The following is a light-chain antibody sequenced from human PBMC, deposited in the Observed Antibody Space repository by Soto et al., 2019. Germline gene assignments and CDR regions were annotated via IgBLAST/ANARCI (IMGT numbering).Light chain of an antibody. J-gene: IGKJ4*01. Sequence: EIVLTHSPATLSLSPWERATLSCRASQSVSRYLAWYQQKPGQAPRLLIYGASSRATGIPDRFSGSGSGTDFTLTISRLEPEDFAVYYCQYYVSSPLTFGGGTKVDIK. V-gene: IGKV3-20*01. CDR1: QSVSRY. CDR3: QYYVSSPLT. CDR2: GAS.